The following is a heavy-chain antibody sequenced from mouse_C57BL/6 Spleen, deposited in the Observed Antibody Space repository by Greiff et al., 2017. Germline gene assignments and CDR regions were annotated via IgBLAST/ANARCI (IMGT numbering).Heavy chain of an antibody. D-gene: IGHD1-1*01. J-gene: IGHJ4*01. CDR3: ARFITTVVATDYAMDD. Sequence: QVQLQQPGAELVMPGASVKLSCKASGYTFTSYWMHWVKQRPGQGLEWIGEIDPSDSYTNYNQKFKGKSTLTVDQSSSTAYMQLSSLASGDSAVYYCARFITTVVATDYAMDDWGQGTSVTVSS. CDR1: GYTFTSYW. CDR2: IDPSDSYT. V-gene: IGHV1-69*01.